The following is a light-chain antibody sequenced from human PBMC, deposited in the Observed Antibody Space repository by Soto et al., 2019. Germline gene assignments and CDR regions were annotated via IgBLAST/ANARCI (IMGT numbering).Light chain of an antibody. Sequence: IQMSQSPSSLSASVGDRVTITCRASQSISSNLTWYQQKPGKAPKLLIYAASSLQSGVPSRFSGSGSGTDFTLTISSLQPEDFATYYCQQSYSTPTFGQGTKVDIK. CDR3: QQSYSTPT. V-gene: IGKV1-39*01. J-gene: IGKJ1*01. CDR1: QSISSN. CDR2: AAS.